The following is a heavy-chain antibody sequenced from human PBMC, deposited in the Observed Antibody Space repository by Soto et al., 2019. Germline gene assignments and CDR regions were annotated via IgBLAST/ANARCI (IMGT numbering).Heavy chain of an antibody. J-gene: IGHJ3*02. V-gene: IGHV3-9*01. D-gene: IGHD4-17*01. CDR2: ISWNSGSI. CDR1: GFTFDDYA. Sequence: EVQLVESGGGLVQPGRSLRLSCAASGFTFDDYAMHWVRQAPGKGLEWVSGISWNSGSIGYADSVKGRFTISRDNAKNSLYLQMNSLRAEDSALYCCAKDDYGDYVVGAFDIWGQGTMVTVSS. CDR3: AKDDYGDYVVGAFDI.